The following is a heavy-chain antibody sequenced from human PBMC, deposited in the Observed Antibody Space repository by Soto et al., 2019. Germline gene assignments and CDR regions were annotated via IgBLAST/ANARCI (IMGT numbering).Heavy chain of an antibody. J-gene: IGHJ6*02. Sequence: SETLSLTCTVFGGSITSSYWSWFRRPPGKGLEWIAYIYDTGISGYTPSTSYNPSLKSRVTMSVDTSKSQFSLKLTSVTAADTAVYYCARGEDAFFYYGLDVWGQGITVTVSS. CDR2: IYDTGISGYTPST. CDR3: ARGEDAFFYYGLDV. CDR1: GGSITSSY. V-gene: IGHV4-59*01.